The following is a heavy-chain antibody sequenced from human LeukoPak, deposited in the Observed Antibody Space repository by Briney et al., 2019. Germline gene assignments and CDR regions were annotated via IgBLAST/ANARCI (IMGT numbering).Heavy chain of an antibody. CDR2: ISYDGSNK. Sequence: GGSLRLSCAASGFTFSSYAMHWVRQAPGKGLEWVAVISYDGSNKYYVDSVKGRFTISRDNSKNTLYLQMNGLRAEDTAVYYCASGGGGYYSPTFDYWGQGTLVTVSS. D-gene: IGHD3-3*01. CDR1: GFTFSSYA. V-gene: IGHV3-30*04. J-gene: IGHJ4*02. CDR3: ASGGGGYYSPTFDY.